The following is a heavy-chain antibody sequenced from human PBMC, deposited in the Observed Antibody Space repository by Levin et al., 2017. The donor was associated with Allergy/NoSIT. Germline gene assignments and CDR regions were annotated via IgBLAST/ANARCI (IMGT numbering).Heavy chain of an antibody. CDR1: GYTFTSFG. CDR2: ISTYNTNT. V-gene: IGHV1-18*01. D-gene: IGHD4-17*01. Sequence: AASVKVSCKASGYTFTSFGISWVRQAPGQGLEFMGWISTYNTNTNYAQSLQGRVTMTTDTSTSTAYLELRSLRSDDTAVYYCARERDYEVFFDYWGQGTLVTVSS. CDR3: ARERDYEVFFDY. J-gene: IGHJ4*02.